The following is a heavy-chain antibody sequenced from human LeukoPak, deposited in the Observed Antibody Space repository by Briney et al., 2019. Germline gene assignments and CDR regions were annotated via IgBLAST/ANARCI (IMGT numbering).Heavy chain of an antibody. CDR1: GFTFDDYA. D-gene: IGHD3-22*01. Sequence: PGGSLRLSCAASGFTFDDYAMHWVRQAPGKGLEWVSLISGDGGSTYYADSEKGRLTISRDNSKNSLYLQMNSLRTEDTALYYCAKDAGGAMAPYDSSGYYDYWGQGTLVTVSS. CDR3: AKDAGGAMAPYDSSGYYDY. CDR2: ISGDGGST. V-gene: IGHV3-43*02. J-gene: IGHJ4*02.